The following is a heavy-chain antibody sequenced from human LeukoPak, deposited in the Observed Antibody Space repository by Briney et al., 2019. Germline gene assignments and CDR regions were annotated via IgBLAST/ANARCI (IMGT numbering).Heavy chain of an antibody. CDR3: ATSQSSVAGIIGD. D-gene: IGHD6-19*01. Sequence: GGSLRLSCEASGFTFSDYFMTWIRQAPGKGLEWVSYISGSGSNKYYADSVKGRFTISRDNAKNSLYLQMNSLRVEDTGVYYCATSQSSVAGIIGDWGQGTLVTVSS. V-gene: IGHV3-11*04. CDR2: ISGSGSNK. CDR1: GFTFSDYF. J-gene: IGHJ4*02.